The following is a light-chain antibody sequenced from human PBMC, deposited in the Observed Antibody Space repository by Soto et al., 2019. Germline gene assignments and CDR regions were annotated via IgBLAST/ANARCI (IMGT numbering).Light chain of an antibody. CDR2: DVS. Sequence: QSVLTQAASVSGSPGQSITVSCTGTSSDVGGYDYVSWYQQHPGKAPKLMIYDVSDRPSGVSNRFSGSKSGTTASLTISRLQPEDEADYYCSSYTSDRLFVFGTGTKVTVL. J-gene: IGLJ1*01. V-gene: IGLV2-14*03. CDR1: SSDVGGYDY. CDR3: SSYTSDRLFV.